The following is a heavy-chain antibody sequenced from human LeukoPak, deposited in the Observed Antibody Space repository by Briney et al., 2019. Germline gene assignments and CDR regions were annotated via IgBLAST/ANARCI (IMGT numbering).Heavy chain of an antibody. J-gene: IGHJ4*02. CDR2: FDPEDGET. CDR1: GYTLTELS. Sequence: ASVKVSCKASGYTLTELSMHWVRLAPGKGLEWMGGFDPEDGETIYAQKFQGRVTMTEDTSTDTAYMELSSLRSEDTAVYYCATDHSVMGAPTYWGQGTLVTVSS. V-gene: IGHV1-24*01. D-gene: IGHD1-26*01. CDR3: ATDHSVMGAPTY.